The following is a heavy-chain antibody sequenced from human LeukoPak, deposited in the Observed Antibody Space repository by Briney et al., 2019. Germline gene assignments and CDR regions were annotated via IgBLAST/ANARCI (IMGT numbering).Heavy chain of an antibody. Sequence: GGSLRLSCAASGFTFSSYSMNWVRQAPGKGLEWVSSISSSSSYIYYADSVKGRFTISRDNAKNSLYLQMNGLRAEDTAVYYCARDPKTPATASDYWGQGTLVTVSS. CDR1: GFTFSSYS. V-gene: IGHV3-21*01. CDR3: ARDPKTPATASDY. D-gene: IGHD1-26*01. J-gene: IGHJ4*02. CDR2: ISSSSSYI.